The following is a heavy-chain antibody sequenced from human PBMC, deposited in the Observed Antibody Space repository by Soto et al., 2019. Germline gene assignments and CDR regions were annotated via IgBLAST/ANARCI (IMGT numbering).Heavy chain of an antibody. CDR3: ARDNWNSN. V-gene: IGHV3-74*01. CDR2: INSNGRST. D-gene: IGHD1-20*01. CDR1: GFTFSTYG. Sequence: GGSLRLSCAASGFTFSTYGMSWVRQAPGKGLEWVSGINSNGRSTNYADSVKGRFAILRDNAKNTLYLQMNSLRAEDTAVYYCARDNWNSNWGQGTLVTVSS. J-gene: IGHJ4*02.